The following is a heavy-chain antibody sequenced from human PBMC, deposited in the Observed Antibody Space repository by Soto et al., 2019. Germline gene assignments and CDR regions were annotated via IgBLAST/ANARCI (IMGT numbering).Heavy chain of an antibody. J-gene: IGHJ6*02. Sequence: EVQLVESGGGLVKPGGSLGLSCAASGLPFGSKRWNWIRQAPGKGLEWAYSISSGSSYIYYAASVKGRFTISRANAKNSLYLQMNSLRAEDTAVYYCARSSGGSGKLWNYYGMDVWGQGTTVTVSS. CDR2: ISSGSSYI. CDR1: GLPFGSKR. CDR3: ARSSGGSGKLWNYYGMDV. D-gene: IGHD3-10*01. V-gene: IGHV3-21*06.